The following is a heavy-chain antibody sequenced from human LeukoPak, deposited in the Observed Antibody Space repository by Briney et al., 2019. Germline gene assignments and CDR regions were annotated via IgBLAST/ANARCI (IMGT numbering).Heavy chain of an antibody. CDR2: IYSGGST. CDR3: ARDTALRLGELSPLETAIRPPATDRRYYYHGMDV. D-gene: IGHD3-16*02. V-gene: IGHV3-66*01. CDR1: GFTVSSNY. J-gene: IGHJ6*02. Sequence: PGGSLRLSCAASGFTVSSNYMSWVRQAPGKGLEWVSVIYSGGSTYYADSVKGRFTISRDNSKNTLYLQMNSLRAEDTAVYYCARDTALRLGELSPLETAIRPPATDRRYYYHGMDVWGQGTTVTVSS.